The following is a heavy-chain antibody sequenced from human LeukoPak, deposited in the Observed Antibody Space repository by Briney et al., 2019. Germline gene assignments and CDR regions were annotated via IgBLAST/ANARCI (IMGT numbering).Heavy chain of an antibody. CDR1: GGSISSGGYY. D-gene: IGHD4-11*01. CDR3: ASISGTVTTIDY. CDR2: INHSGST. Sequence: SQTLSLTCTVSGGSISSGGYYWSWIRQHPGKGLEWIGEINHSGSTNHNPSLKSRVTISVDTSKNQFSLKLSSVTAADTAVYYCASISGTVTTIDYWGQGTLVTVSS. J-gene: IGHJ4*02. V-gene: IGHV4-31*03.